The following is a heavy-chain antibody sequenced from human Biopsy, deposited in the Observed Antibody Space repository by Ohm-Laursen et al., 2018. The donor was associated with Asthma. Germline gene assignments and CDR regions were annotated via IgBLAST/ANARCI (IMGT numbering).Heavy chain of an antibody. V-gene: IGHV4-39*01. CDR2: IYYSGTT. CDR3: VRGSSSWHHGPFHYYYGLDV. D-gene: IGHD6-13*01. Sequence: GTLSLTCSLSSGSGGYMRSGTYYWGWIRQPPGKGLEWIGSIYYSGTTYYNPSLESRVTVSPDTSKNKFSLKLTSVTAADTAVYYCVRGSSSWHHGPFHYYYGLDVWGQGTTATVSS. J-gene: IGHJ6*02. CDR1: SGSGGYMRSGTYY.